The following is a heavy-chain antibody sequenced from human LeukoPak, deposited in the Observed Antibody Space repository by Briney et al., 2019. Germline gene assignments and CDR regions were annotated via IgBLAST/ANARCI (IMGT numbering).Heavy chain of an antibody. CDR1: GFIFTNYF. V-gene: IGHV3-7*01. CDR2: IKHDGSEK. D-gene: IGHD3-3*01. Sequence: GGSLRLSCAASGFIFTNYFMSWVRQAPGKGLEWVASIKHDGSEKYYVDSVRGRFTISRDNTMNSLYLQMSSLRAEDTAVYYCATDRGWRTSGFYLYYFEYWGQGTLVTFSS. CDR3: ATDRGWRTSGFYLYYFEY. J-gene: IGHJ4*02.